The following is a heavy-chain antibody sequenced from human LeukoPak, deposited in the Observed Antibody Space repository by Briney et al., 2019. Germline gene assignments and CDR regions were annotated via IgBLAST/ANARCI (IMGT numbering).Heavy chain of an antibody. D-gene: IGHD3-16*01. J-gene: IGHJ6*03. Sequence: GGSLRLSCAASGFTVSSNYMSWVRQAPGKGLEWVSVIYSGGSTYYADSVKGRFTISRDNSKNTLYLQMNSLRAEDTAVYYCARGKYDYVWGQGYYYYYMDVWGKGTTVTISS. CDR3: ARGKYDYVWGQGYYYYYMDV. V-gene: IGHV3-53*01. CDR1: GFTVSSNY. CDR2: IYSGGST.